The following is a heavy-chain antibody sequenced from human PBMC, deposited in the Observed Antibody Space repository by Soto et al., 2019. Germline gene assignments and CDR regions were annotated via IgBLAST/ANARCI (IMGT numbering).Heavy chain of an antibody. CDR3: AIGKNSSGFLDWFGP. V-gene: IGHV3-23*01. CDR1: EFTFSSYA. J-gene: IGHJ5*02. D-gene: IGHD6-19*01. Sequence: PGGSLRLSCAASEFTFSSYAMSLVRQAPGKGLEWVSAISGSGGSKYSADSVKGRFTISRDNSRNPLYLQMNSLGAEDTAIYYCAIGKNSSGFLDWFGPWGQGTLVTVSS. CDR2: ISGSGGSK.